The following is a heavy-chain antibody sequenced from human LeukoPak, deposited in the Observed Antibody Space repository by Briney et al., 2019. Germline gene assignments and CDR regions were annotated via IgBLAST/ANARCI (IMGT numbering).Heavy chain of an antibody. Sequence: GGSLRLSCVASGFTFSRYFMNWVRQAPGKGLEWVSSINSSGANIYYADSVKGRFVISRDNAKNSVYLQMNRLRGEDTAVYYCARGAGLDHYWGQGTLFTASS. CDR1: GFTFSRYF. CDR2: INSSGANI. J-gene: IGHJ4*02. V-gene: IGHV3-21*06. D-gene: IGHD3/OR15-3a*01. CDR3: ARGAGLDHY.